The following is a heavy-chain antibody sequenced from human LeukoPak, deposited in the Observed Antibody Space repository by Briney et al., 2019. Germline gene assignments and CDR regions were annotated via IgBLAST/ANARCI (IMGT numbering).Heavy chain of an antibody. V-gene: IGHV1-18*01. CDR1: GYTFTSYG. Sequence: ASVKVSCRASGYTFTSYGMSWVRQAPGQGLEWMGWISAYNGNTNYAQTLQGRVTMTTDTSTSTAYMELRSLRSDDTAVYYCARTIKWNDAIDHSDYWGQGNLVTVSS. J-gene: IGHJ4*02. CDR2: ISAYNGNT. D-gene: IGHD1-20*01. CDR3: ARTIKWNDAIDHSDY.